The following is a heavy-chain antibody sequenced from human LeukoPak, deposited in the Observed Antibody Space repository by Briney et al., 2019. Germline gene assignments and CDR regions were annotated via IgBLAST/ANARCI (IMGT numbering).Heavy chain of an antibody. Sequence: ASVKVSCKASGGTSSSYAISWVRQAPGQGLEWMGWISAYNGNTNYAQKLQGGVTMTTDTSTSTAYMELRSLRSDDTAVYYCARVYCVGGDCSLPNFDYWGQGTLVTVSS. J-gene: IGHJ4*02. CDR1: GGTSSSYA. V-gene: IGHV1-18*01. D-gene: IGHD2-21*02. CDR2: ISAYNGNT. CDR3: ARVYCVGGDCSLPNFDY.